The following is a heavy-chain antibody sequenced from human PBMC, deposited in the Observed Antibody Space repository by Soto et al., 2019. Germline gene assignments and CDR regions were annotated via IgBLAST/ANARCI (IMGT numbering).Heavy chain of an antibody. CDR2: IWSDGTNK. CDR3: ARRYGSCFDY. Sequence: GGSLRLSCAASGFTFSTYGMHWVRQAPGKGLEWVALIWSDGTNKYYADSVKGRFTISRDNSKNTLYLQMNSLRAEDTAVYYCARRYGSCFDYWGQGTLVTVSS. V-gene: IGHV3-33*01. CDR1: GFTFSTYG. D-gene: IGHD5-18*01. J-gene: IGHJ4*02.